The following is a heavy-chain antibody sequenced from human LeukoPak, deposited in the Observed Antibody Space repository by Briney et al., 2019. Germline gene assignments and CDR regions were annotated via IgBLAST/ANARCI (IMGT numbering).Heavy chain of an antibody. CDR1: LWSIINRIYF. Sequence: SLTVPLTCPLCLWSIINRIYFWLGLRQPPGKALVGMGSLYYSGSTYYNPSLKSRVTISVDTSKNQFSLKLSSVTAEDTAVYYCARHAQYYYSSAAMGFDYWGQGTLVTVSS. CDR2: LYYSGST. V-gene: IGHV4-39*01. J-gene: IGHJ4*02. D-gene: IGHD3-22*01. CDR3: ARHAQYYYSSAAMGFDY.